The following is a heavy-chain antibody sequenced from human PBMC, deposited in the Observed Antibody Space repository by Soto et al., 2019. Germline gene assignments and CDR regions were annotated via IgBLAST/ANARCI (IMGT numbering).Heavy chain of an antibody. J-gene: IGHJ6*02. Sequence: QVQLQESGPGLVKPSETLSLTCTVSGGSVSSGSYYWSWIRQPPGKGLEWIGYIYYSGSTNYNPPLKSRVTISVDTSKNQFSLKLSSVTAADTAVYYCAREDVAVAGKPVYGMDVWGQGTTVTVSS. V-gene: IGHV4-61*01. CDR2: IYYSGST. CDR1: GGSVSSGSYY. CDR3: AREDVAVAGKPVYGMDV. D-gene: IGHD6-19*01.